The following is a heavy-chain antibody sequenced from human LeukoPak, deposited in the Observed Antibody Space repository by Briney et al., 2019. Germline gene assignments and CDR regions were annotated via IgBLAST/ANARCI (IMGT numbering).Heavy chain of an antibody. V-gene: IGHV1-46*01. D-gene: IGHD5-18*01. J-gene: IGHJ4*02. Sequence: ASVKVSCKASGYTFTSYYMHWVRQAPGQGLEWMGIINPSGGSTSYAQKFQGRVTMTRDTSTSTVYMELSSLRSEDTAVYYCASGGYVDIAMDSVPDYWGQGTLVTVSS. CDR3: ASGGYVDIAMDSVPDY. CDR2: INPSGGST. CDR1: GYTFTSYY.